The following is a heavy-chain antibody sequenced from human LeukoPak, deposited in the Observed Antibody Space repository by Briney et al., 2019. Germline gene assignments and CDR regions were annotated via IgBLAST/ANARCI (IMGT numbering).Heavy chain of an antibody. J-gene: IGHJ6*03. V-gene: IGHV3-7*01. Sequence: GGSLRLSCAASGFTFSSYWMSWVRQAPGKGLEWVANIKQDGSEKYYVDSVKGRFTISRDNAKNSLYLQMNSLRAEDTAVYYCARDRSSSWLYYYYYYMDVWGKGTTVTVSS. CDR2: IKQDGSEK. D-gene: IGHD6-13*01. CDR1: GFTFSSYW. CDR3: ARDRSSSWLYYYYYYMDV.